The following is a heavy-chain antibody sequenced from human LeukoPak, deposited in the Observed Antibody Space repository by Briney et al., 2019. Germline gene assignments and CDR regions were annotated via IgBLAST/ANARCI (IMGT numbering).Heavy chain of an antibody. V-gene: IGHV3-23*01. D-gene: IGHD6-13*01. Sequence: GGSLRLSCAASGFTFSSYAMSWVRQAPGRGLEWVSAISGSGDSTYYADSVKGRFTISRDNSKNTLYLQMNNLRAEDTAVYYCAKDPVTSSWFHWFDPWGQGTLVTVSS. CDR3: AKDPVTSSWFHWFDP. CDR2: ISGSGDST. J-gene: IGHJ5*02. CDR1: GFTFSSYA.